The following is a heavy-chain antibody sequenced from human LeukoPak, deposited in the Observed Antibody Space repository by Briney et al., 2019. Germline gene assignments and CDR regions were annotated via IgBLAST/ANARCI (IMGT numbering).Heavy chain of an antibody. Sequence: RAGGSLRLSCSASGFNFENFAMHWVRQVPGRGLEWVSGISYNSGMIDYADSVKGRFTISRDNAKNTLYLQMNSLRAEDTAVYYCARLRWGGLYYFDSWGQGTLVTVSS. CDR3: ARLRWGGLYYFDS. D-gene: IGHD4-23*01. CDR2: ISYNSGMI. J-gene: IGHJ4*02. CDR1: GFNFENFA. V-gene: IGHV3-9*01.